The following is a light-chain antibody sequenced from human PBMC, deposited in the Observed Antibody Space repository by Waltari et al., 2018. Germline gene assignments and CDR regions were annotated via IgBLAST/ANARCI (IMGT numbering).Light chain of an antibody. CDR2: WAS. CDR3: QQYYSTPWT. Sequence: DIVMTQSPDSLAVSLGARATINCKSSQSVLYSSNSPNYLAWYQQKPGQPPKLLIYWASTRESGVPDRFSGSESGTDFTLTISSLQAEDVAVYYCQQYYSTPWTFGQGTKVEIK. J-gene: IGKJ1*01. V-gene: IGKV4-1*01. CDR1: QSVLYSSNSPNY.